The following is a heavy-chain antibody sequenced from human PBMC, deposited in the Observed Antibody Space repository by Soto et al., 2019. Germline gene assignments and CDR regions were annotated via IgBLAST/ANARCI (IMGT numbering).Heavy chain of an antibody. V-gene: IGHV4-39*01. CDR1: GGSISSSSYY. CDR3: ARLSGSRGTFTVTSTKVYQAYMDV. Sequence: SETLSLTCTVSGGSISSSSYYWGWIRQPPGKGLEWIGSIYYSGSTYYNPSLKTRVTISVDTSKNQFSLKLSSVTAADTAVYYCARLSGSRGTFTVTSTKVYQAYMDVWGKGTTVTVSS. D-gene: IGHD4-17*01. J-gene: IGHJ6*03. CDR2: IYYSGST.